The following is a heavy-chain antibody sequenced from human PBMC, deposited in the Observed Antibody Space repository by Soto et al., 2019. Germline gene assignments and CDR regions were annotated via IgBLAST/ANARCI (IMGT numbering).Heavy chain of an antibody. CDR2: ISYDGSNK. Sequence: GGSLRLSCAASGFTFSSYAMHWVRQAPGKGLEWVAVISYDGSNKYYADSVKGLFTFSRDNSKNTLYLQMNSLRAEDTAVYYCARWWRYFESENFTYSSSWYFTFDIWGQGTMVTVSS. V-gene: IGHV3-30-3*01. CDR1: GFTFSSYA. CDR3: ARWWRYFESENFTYSSSWYFTFDI. D-gene: IGHD6-13*01. J-gene: IGHJ3*02.